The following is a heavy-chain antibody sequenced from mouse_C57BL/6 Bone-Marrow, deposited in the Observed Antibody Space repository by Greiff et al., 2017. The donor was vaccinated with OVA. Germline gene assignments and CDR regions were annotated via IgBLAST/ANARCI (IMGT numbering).Heavy chain of an antibody. CDR3: TRGHWGFDY. D-gene: IGHD4-1*01. V-gene: IGHV1-15*01. J-gene: IGHJ2*01. CDR2: IYPDTGGT. Sequence: QVQLQQSGAELVRPGASVTLSCKASGYTFTDYEMHWVKQTPVHGLEWIGAIYPDTGGTASNQKFKGKAILTADKSSSSAYMELRSLTSEDSAVYYCTRGHWGFDYWGQGTTLTVSS. CDR1: GYTFTDYE.